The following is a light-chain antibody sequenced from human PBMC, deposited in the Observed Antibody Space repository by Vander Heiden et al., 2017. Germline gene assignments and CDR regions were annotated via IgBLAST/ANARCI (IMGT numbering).Light chain of an antibody. V-gene: IGKV4-1*01. CDR2: WAS. CDR1: QSVLYSSINKNY. Sequence: DIVMTQSPESLAVSLGASATINCKSSQSVLYSSINKNYLAWYQQKPGQPPKLLIYWASTRESGVPDRFSGSGSGTDFTLTISSLQAEDVAVYYCQQYYSTPQTFGQGTKVEIK. CDR3: QQYYSTPQT. J-gene: IGKJ1*01.